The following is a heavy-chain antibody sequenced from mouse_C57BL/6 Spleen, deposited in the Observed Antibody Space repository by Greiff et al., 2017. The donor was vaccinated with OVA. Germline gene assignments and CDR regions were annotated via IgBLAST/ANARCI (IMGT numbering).Heavy chain of an antibody. CDR1: GYAFSSYW. Sequence: VQVVASGAELVKPGASVKISCKASGYAFSSYWMNWVKQRPGKGLEWIGQIYPGDGDTNYNGKFKGKATLTADKSSSTAYMQLSSLPSEDSAVYFGARYYGSSPPMYYWGQGASVTVSS. CDR2: IYPGDGDT. D-gene: IGHD1-1*01. V-gene: IGHV1-80*01. J-gene: IGHJ4*01. CDR3: ARYYGSSPPMYY.